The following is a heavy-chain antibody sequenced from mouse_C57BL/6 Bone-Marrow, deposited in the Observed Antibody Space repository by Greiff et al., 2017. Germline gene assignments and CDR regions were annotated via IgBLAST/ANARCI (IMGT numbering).Heavy chain of an antibody. Sequence: EVHLVESGGGLVKPGGSLKLSCAASGFTFSSYAMSWVRQTPEKRLEWVATISDGGSYTYYPDNVKGRFTISRDNAKNNLYLQMSHLKSEDTAMYYCARDLRWFAYWGQGTLVTVSA. CDR1: GFTFSSYA. J-gene: IGHJ3*01. CDR3: ARDLRWFAY. CDR2: ISDGGSYT. V-gene: IGHV5-4*01.